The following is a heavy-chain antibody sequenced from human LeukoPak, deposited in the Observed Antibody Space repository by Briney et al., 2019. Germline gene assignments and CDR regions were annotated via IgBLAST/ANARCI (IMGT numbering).Heavy chain of an antibody. V-gene: IGHV3-30*02. CDR3: AKARGYCSSTSCFRPFDY. Sequence: GGSLRLSCAASGFTFNYYGMHWVRQAPGKGLEWVAFIRYDGSNKYYTDPVKGGFTISRDNSKNTLYLQMNSLRAEDTAVYYCAKARGYCSSTSCFRPFDYWGQGTLVTVSS. D-gene: IGHD2-2*01. CDR1: GFTFNYYG. J-gene: IGHJ4*02. CDR2: IRYDGSNK.